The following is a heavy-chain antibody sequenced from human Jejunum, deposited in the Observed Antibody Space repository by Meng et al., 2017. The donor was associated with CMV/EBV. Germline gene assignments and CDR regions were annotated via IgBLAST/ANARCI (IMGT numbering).Heavy chain of an antibody. V-gene: IGHV4-59*01. D-gene: IGHD5-18*01. CDR2: MHHSGST. Sequence: QVQLQESXXXXVXXSETLSLTCTVSGASIGSYYWSWIRQPPGKGLEWIAYMHHSGSTNYNPSLKSRVTISVDTSKNQVSLNLNSVTAADTAVYYCARGGYSYGIDYWGQGTLGTVSS. CDR1: GASIGSYY. CDR3: ARGGYSYGIDY. J-gene: IGHJ4*02.